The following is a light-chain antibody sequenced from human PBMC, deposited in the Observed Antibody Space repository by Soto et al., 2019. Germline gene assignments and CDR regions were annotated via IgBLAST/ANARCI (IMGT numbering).Light chain of an antibody. CDR1: TSDVGGYNY. CDR2: EVS. CDR3: SSYTRSTTEV. J-gene: IGLJ2*01. Sequence: QSALTQPASVSGAAGQSITISCIGTTSDVGGYNYVSWYQQHPGKAPKLMLYEVSNRPSGVSNRVSGSKSGHTPSLPISGHQHEDEADYYCSSYTRSTTEVFGGGTQLNVL. V-gene: IGLV2-14*01.